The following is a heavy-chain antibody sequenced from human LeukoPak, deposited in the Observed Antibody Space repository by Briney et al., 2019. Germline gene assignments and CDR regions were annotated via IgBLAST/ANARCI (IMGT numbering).Heavy chain of an antibody. J-gene: IGHJ4*02. CDR1: GFTFSRYS. CDR2: ISSSSSRTI. D-gene: IGHD6-19*01. Sequence: AGGSLTLSCAAAGFTFSRYSLNWVRQAPGKGPEWGSYISSSSSRTIYYAVSVKVRFAVSRDNAKNSVYLQMNSLRDEDTAVYYCARAGSGWYFDYWGQGTLVAVSS. CDR3: ARAGSGWYFDY. V-gene: IGHV3-48*02.